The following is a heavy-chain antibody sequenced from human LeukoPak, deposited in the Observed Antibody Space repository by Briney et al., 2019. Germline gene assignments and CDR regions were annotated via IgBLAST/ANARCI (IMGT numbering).Heavy chain of an antibody. CDR1: GFTFRRYA. V-gene: IGHV3-30-3*01. J-gene: IGHJ4*02. CDR3: AREGCSGGSCYSFDY. CDR2: IPYDGSNK. Sequence: GGSLRLSCAASGFTFRRYAMHWVRQAPGKGLEWVAVIPYDGSNKYYADSVKGRFTISRDNSKNTLYLQMNSLRAEDTAVYYCAREGCSGGSCYSFDYWGQGTLVTVSS. D-gene: IGHD2-15*01.